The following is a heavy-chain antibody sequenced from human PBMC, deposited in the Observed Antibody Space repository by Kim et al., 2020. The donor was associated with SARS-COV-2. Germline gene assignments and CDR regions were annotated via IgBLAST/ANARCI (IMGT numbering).Heavy chain of an antibody. D-gene: IGHD3-10*01. CDR2: INHSGST. Sequence: SETLSLTCAVYGGSFSGYYWSWIRQPPGKGLEWIGEINHSGSTNYNPSPKSRVTISVDTSKNQFSLKLSSVTAADTAVYYCARGSAPMTVLGSCGHYWIAPWGQGTLLTVSS. J-gene: IGHJ5*01. CDR1: GGSFSGYY. V-gene: IGHV4-34*01. CDR3: ARGSAPMTVLGSCGHYWIAP.